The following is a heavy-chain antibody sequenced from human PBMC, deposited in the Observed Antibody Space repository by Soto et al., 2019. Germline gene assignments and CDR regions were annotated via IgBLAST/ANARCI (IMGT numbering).Heavy chain of an antibody. CDR1: GFTFRSYW. CDR3: ARSRLLGFGELLSYYYMDV. V-gene: IGHV3-74*01. J-gene: IGHJ6*03. Sequence: QLGGPLRLSCAASGFTFRSYWMHWVRQAPGKGLVWVSRVNSDGSSTSYADSVKGRFAISRDNAENTLYLQMNSLRGEDTAVYYCARSRLLGFGELLSYYYMDVWGKGTTVTVSS. D-gene: IGHD3-10*01. CDR2: VNSDGSST.